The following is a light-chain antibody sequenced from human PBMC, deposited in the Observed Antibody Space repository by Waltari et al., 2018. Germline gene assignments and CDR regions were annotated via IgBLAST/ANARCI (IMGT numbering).Light chain of an antibody. V-gene: IGKV1-39*01. J-gene: IGKJ2*02. CDR3: QQSYSTLPWT. Sequence: DIQMTQSPSSLSASVGDRVTITCRASQSISSYLNWYQQKPGKDPKLLIYAASSLQSGVPSRFSGSGCGRDFTLTISSLQPEDFATYYCQQSYSTLPWTFGQGTKLEIK. CDR1: QSISSY. CDR2: AAS.